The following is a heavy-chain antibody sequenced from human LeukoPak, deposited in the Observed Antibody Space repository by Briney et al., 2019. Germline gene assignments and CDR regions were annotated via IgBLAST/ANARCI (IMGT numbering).Heavy chain of an antibody. CDR2: IYYSGST. CDR1: GGSISSYY. J-gene: IGHJ5*02. D-gene: IGHD3-3*01. V-gene: IGHV4-59*01. Sequence: PSETLSLTCTVAGGSISSYYWSWIRQPPGKGLEWIGYIYYSGSTNYNPSLKSRVTISVDTSKNQFSLKLSSVTAADTAVYYCARENKANYDFWSGYQNWFDPWGQGTLVTVSS. CDR3: ARENKANYDFWSGYQNWFDP.